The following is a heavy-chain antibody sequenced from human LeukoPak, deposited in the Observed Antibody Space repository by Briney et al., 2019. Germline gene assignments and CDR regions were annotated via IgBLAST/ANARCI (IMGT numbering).Heavy chain of an antibody. J-gene: IGHJ4*02. CDR3: AKGREPYGDSPFDY. CDR2: ISGGGSRA. Sequence: PGASLRLSCAASGFTFTNYAMRWVRQAPGKRLEWVSTISGGGSRAYYADSVKGRFTISRDNSENTLCLQMNSLRVEDTAVYYCAKGREPYGDSPFDYWGQGTLGTVSP. CDR1: GFTFTNYA. D-gene: IGHD4-17*01. V-gene: IGHV3-23*01.